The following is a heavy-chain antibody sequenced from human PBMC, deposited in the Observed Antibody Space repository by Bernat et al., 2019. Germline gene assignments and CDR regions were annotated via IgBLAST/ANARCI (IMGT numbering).Heavy chain of an antibody. D-gene: IGHD2-15*01. V-gene: IGHV3-20*04. CDR2: INWNGGST. J-gene: IGHJ4*02. Sequence: EVQLVESGGGVVRPGGSLRLSCAASGFTFDDYGMSWVRQAPGKGLEWVSGINWNGGSTGYADSVKGRFTISRDNSKNTLYLQMNSLRAEDTAVYYCARDRCSGGSCYSGALDYWGQGTLVTVSS. CDR3: ARDRCSGGSCYSGALDY. CDR1: GFTFDDYG.